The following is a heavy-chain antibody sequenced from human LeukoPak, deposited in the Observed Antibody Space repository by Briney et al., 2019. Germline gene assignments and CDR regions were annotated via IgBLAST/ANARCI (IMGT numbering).Heavy chain of an antibody. J-gene: IGHJ4*02. V-gene: IGHV3-23*01. CDR1: GFTFSSYA. CDR2: ISGSGGST. Sequence: GGSLRLSCAASGFTFSSYAMSWVRQAPGKRLEWVSAISGSGGSTYYADSVKGRFTISRDNSKNTLYLQMNSLRAEDTAVYYCAKDIDSSGYYFSPGYWGQGTLVTVSS. D-gene: IGHD3-22*01. CDR3: AKDIDSSGYYFSPGY.